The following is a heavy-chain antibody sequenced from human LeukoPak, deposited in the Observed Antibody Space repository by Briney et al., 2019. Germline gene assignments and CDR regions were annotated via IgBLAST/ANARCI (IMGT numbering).Heavy chain of an antibody. CDR2: IYYSGST. J-gene: IGHJ4*02. CDR1: GGSISSGGYY. Sequence: SSETLSLTCTVSGGSISSGGYYWSWIRQHPGKGLEWIGYIYYSGSTYYNPSLKSRVTISVDTSKNQFSLKLSSVTAADTAVYYCARGGGGNLHFDYWGQGTLVTVSS. CDR3: ARGGGGNLHFDY. D-gene: IGHD2-15*01. V-gene: IGHV4-31*03.